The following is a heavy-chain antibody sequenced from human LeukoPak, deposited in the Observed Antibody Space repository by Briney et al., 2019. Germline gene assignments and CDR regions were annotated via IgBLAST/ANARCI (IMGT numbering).Heavy chain of an antibody. CDR3: ATLTTVVTAYYFDY. CDR2: ISWNSGSI. V-gene: IGHV3-9*01. CDR1: GFTFDDYA. D-gene: IGHD4-23*01. J-gene: IGHJ4*02. Sequence: PGGSLRLSCAASGFTFDDYAMHWVRQAPGKGLEWVSGISWNSGSIGYADSVKGRFTISRDNAKNSLYLQMNSQGAEDTAVYYCATLTTVVTAYYFDYWGQGTLVTAPS.